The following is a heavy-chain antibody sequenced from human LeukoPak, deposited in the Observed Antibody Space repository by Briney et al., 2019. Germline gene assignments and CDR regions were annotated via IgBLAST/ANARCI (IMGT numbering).Heavy chain of an antibody. Sequence: PGGSLRLSCAASGVTFSSHSMHWVRQAPAKGLVWVSGISNDGTSTTYADSVKGRFTISRDNAKNTLYLQMHSLRAEDTAVYSCARGWFGPDSCGQGTLVTVSS. CDR2: ISNDGTST. CDR1: GVTFSSHS. D-gene: IGHD3-10*01. J-gene: IGHJ5*01. CDR3: ARGWFGPDS. V-gene: IGHV3-74*01.